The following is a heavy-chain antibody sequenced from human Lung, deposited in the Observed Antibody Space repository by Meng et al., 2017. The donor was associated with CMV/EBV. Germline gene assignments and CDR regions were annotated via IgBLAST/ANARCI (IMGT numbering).Heavy chain of an antibody. CDR3: AKGERQFCSSFNCHYQYYGMDV. J-gene: IGHJ6*02. D-gene: IGHD3-3*01. V-gene: IGHV3-30*02. Sequence: GGSLRLXCAASGFSSSDYAMHWVRQAPGKGLEWVTFNRHDGTNKYYAESVKGQFTISRDNSKSTLYLHMNRMRPEDTAVYYCAKGERQFCSSFNCHYQYYGMDVWGQGTTVTVSS. CDR1: GFSSSDYA. CDR2: NRHDGTNK.